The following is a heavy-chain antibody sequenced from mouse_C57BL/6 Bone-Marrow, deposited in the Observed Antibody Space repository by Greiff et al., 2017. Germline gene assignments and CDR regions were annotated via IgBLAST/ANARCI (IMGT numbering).Heavy chain of an antibody. CDR1: GYSIPSAY. D-gene: IGHD3-2*02. V-gene: IGHV3-8*01. Sequence: EVKLMESGPGLAKPSQTLSLTCSVTGYSIPSAYWNWIRKFPVTKLKYMGYISYCGSTYYNPTLKSPISITRDTSKNQYYLQLNSVTTEDTATYYCARDGSGSLDYWGQGTTLTVSS. CDR2: ISYCGST. J-gene: IGHJ2*01. CDR3: ARDGSGSLDY.